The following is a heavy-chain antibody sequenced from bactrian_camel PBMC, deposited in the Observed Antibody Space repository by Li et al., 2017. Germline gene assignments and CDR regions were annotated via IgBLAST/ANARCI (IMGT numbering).Heavy chain of an antibody. CDR2: IAPDGSR. D-gene: IGHD3*01. CDR1: GLTFEGGN. CDR3: AADEPPPYRVSVMDAVADFGY. J-gene: IGHJ6*01. Sequence: QLVESGGGAVQTGGSLRLTCTAVGLTFEGGNQGWYRETPGNEFELVSSIAPDGSRWYADSVQGRFTISKDNAKNTLYLQMNSLKPEDTAMYYCAADEPPPYRVSVMDAVADFGYWGQGTQVTVS. V-gene: IGHV3S55*01.